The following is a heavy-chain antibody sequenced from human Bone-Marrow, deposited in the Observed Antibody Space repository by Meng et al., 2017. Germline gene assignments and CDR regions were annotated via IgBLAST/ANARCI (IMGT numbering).Heavy chain of an antibody. J-gene: IGHJ6*02. V-gene: IGHV1-69*13. D-gene: IGHD6-13*01. CDR2: IIPIFGTA. CDR1: GGTFSSYA. Sequence: SVKVSCKASGGTFSSYAISWVRQAPGQGLEWMGGIIPIFGTANYAQKLQGRVTITADESTSTAYMELSSLRSEDTAVYYCARDDQPSQQLSSGRGMDVWGQGTTVTVSS. CDR3: ARDDQPSQQLSSGRGMDV.